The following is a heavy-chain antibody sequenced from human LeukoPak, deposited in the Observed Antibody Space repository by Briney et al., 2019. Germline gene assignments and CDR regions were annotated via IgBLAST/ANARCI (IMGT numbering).Heavy chain of an antibody. CDR3: ATDQRWLQFPSPFDY. CDR2: INSDGSST. Sequence: PGGSLRLSCAASAVTFMMFLMCTVCQAPGKGLVWVSRINSDGSSTSYADSVKGRFTISRDNAKNTLYLQMNSLRAEDTAVYYCATDQRWLQFPSPFDYWGQGTLVTVSS. J-gene: IGHJ4*02. V-gene: IGHV3-74*01. D-gene: IGHD5-24*01. CDR1: AVTFMMFL.